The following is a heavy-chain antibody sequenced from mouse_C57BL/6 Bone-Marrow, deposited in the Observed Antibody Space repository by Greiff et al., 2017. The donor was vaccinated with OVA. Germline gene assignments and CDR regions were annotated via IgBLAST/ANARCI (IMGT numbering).Heavy chain of an antibody. CDR3: ARLDGYSAMDY. J-gene: IGHJ4*01. CDR1: GYTFTNYW. CDR2: IYPGGGYT. Sequence: QVQLQQSGAELVRPGTSVKMSCKASGYTFTNYWIGWAKQRPGHGLEWIGDIYPGGGYTNYNEKFKGKATLTADKSSSSAYMQFSSLTSEDSAIYDGARLDGYSAMDYWGQGTSVTVSS. D-gene: IGHD2-3*01. V-gene: IGHV1-63*01.